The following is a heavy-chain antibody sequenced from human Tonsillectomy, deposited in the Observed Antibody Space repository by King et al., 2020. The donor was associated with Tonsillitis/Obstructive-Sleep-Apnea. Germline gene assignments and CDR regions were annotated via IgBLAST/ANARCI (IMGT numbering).Heavy chain of an antibody. V-gene: IGHV3-7*04. CDR3: ARDLSCTSTSCYAGSWFDP. D-gene: IGHD2-2*01. CDR1: GFTFSNYW. CDR2: IKKDESDK. Sequence: VQLVESGGGLVQPGGSLRLSCAASGFTFSNYWMSWVRQAPGKGREWLANIKKDESDKYYVDSVKGRFTISRDNAKNSLYLQMNSLRAEDTAVYYCARDLSCTSTSCYAGSWFDPWGQGTLVTVSS. J-gene: IGHJ5*02.